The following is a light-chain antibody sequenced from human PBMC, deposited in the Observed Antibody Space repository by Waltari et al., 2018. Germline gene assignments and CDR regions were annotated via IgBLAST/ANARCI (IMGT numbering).Light chain of an antibody. CDR3: CSYKRGATWV. V-gene: IGLV2-14*03. Sequence: QSVLTQPASVSGSPGQSITISCTGTSSDVGGYDYVSWYQQSPGKAPKLIIYDVVNRPSCVFTRFSASKSDNTASLTISGLQAEDEGDYYCCSYKRGATWVFGGGTALTVL. CDR2: DVV. J-gene: IGLJ3*02. CDR1: SSDVGGYDY.